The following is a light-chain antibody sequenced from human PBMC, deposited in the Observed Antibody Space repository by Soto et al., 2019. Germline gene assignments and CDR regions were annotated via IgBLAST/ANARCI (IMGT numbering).Light chain of an antibody. CDR1: SSDVGGYNY. CDR2: DVS. J-gene: IGLJ1*01. CDR3: NSYTSRSSTTCV. Sequence: QSGLTQPASVSGSPGQSITTSCTGTSSDVGGYNYVSWYQQHPGKAPKLMIYDVSNRPSGVSNRFSGSKSGNTASLTISGLQVEDEADYYCNSYTSRSSTTCVFGTGTKVTVL. V-gene: IGLV2-14*01.